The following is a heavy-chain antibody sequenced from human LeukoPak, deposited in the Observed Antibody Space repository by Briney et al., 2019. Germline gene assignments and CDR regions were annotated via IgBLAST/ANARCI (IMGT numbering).Heavy chain of an antibody. CDR2: IVVGSGNT. CDR3: AAAEASSGIYSGSDY. CDR1: GFTFTSSA. J-gene: IGHJ4*02. Sequence: GASVKVSCKASGFTFTSSAVQWVRQARGQRLEWIGWIVVGSGNTNYAQKFQERVTITRDMSTSTAYMELSSLRSEDTAVYYCAAAEASSGIYSGSDYWGQGTLVTASS. D-gene: IGHD1-26*01. V-gene: IGHV1-58*01.